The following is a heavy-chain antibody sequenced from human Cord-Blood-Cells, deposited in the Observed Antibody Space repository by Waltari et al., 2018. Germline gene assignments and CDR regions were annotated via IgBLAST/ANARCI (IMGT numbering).Heavy chain of an antibody. Sequence: QVQLVQSGAEVKKPGASVKVSCKASGYTFTGYYMHWVRQAPGQGLEWMGWINPNSGGTNYAQKFQGRVTMTRDTSISTAYMELSRLRSDDTAVYYCARGLPNWGRDYYYYMDVWGKGTTVTVSS. J-gene: IGHJ6*03. D-gene: IGHD7-27*01. CDR1: GYTFTGYY. CDR3: ARGLPNWGRDYYYYMDV. V-gene: IGHV1-2*02. CDR2: INPNSGGT.